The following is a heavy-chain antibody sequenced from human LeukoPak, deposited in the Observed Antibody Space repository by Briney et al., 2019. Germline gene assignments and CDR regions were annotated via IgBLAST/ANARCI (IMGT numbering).Heavy chain of an antibody. D-gene: IGHD3-10*01. J-gene: IGHJ4*02. CDR1: GFTFSSYA. Sequence: AGGSLRLSCAASGFTFSSYAMSWVRQAPGKGLEWVSAISGSGGSTYYADSVKGRFTISRDNSKNTLYLQMNSLRAEDTAVYYCASSITMVRVLDYWGQGTLVTVSS. V-gene: IGHV3-23*01. CDR3: ASSITMVRVLDY. CDR2: ISGSGGST.